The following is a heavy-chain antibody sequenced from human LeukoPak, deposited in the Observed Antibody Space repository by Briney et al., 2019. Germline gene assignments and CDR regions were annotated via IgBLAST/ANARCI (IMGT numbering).Heavy chain of an antibody. J-gene: IGHJ6*04. D-gene: IGHD1-26*01. CDR1: GGSISSGSYY. CDR3: ARVPWVGKLDV. CDR2: IYTSGNT. V-gene: IGHV4-61*02. Sequence: PSQTLSLTCTVSGGSISSGSYYWSWIRQPAGKGLEWIGRIYTSGNTNYNPSLKSRVTISVDTSKNQFSLKLSSVTAADTAVYYCARVPWVGKLDVWGKGTTVTVSS.